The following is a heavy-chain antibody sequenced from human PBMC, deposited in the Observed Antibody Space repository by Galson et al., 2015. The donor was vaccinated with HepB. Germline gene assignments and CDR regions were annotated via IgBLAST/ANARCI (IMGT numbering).Heavy chain of an antibody. CDR3: ARDMAGVIKIYNYYGMDV. D-gene: IGHD3-16*02. V-gene: IGHV3-48*02. Sequence: SLRLSCSASGFNFINYNMNWVRQAPGKGLGWDSYSGYSTSTRYYATTEKGRFTITRDNAKNSLYLQMNSLRDEDTAVYFCARDMAGVIKIYNYYGMDVWGQGATVTVSS. CDR2: SGYSTSTR. J-gene: IGHJ6*02. CDR1: GFNFINYN.